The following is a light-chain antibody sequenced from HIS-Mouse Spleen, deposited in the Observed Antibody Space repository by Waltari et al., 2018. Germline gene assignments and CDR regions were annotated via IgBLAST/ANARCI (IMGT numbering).Light chain of an antibody. J-gene: IGLJ3*02. V-gene: IGLV2-11*01. Sequence: QSALTQPRSVSGSPGQSVTISCTGTSSDVGGYNHVPWYQQHPGKAPKLMIYDVSKRPSAVPDRFSGSKSGNTASLTISGLQAEDEADYYCCSYAGSYTWVFGGGTKLTVL. CDR1: SSDVGGYNH. CDR2: DVS. CDR3: CSYAGSYTWV.